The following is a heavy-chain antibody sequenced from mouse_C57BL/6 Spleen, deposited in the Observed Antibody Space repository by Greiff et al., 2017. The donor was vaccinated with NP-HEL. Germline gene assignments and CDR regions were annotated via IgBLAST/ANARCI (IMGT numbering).Heavy chain of an antibody. CDR3: ARATGPSYWYFDV. V-gene: IGHV5-16*01. D-gene: IGHD1-1*01. CDR1: GFTFSDYY. CDR2: INYDGSST. Sequence: EVKLVESEGGLVQPGSSMKLSCTASGFTFSDYYMAWVRQVPEKGLEWVANINYDGSSTYYLDSLKSRFIISRDNAKNILYLQMSSLKSEDTATYYCARATGPSYWYFDVWGTGTTVTVSS. J-gene: IGHJ1*03.